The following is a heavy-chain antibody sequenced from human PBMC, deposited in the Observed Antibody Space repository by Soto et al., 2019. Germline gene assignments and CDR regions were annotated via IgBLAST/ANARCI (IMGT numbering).Heavy chain of an antibody. CDR3: ARGGGGDIVVVPAAHDLDY. V-gene: IGHV1-69*13. Sequence: SVKVSCKASGGTFSSYAISWLRQAPGQGLEWMGGIIPIFGTANYAQKFQGRVTITADESTSTAYMELSSLRSEDTAVYYCARGGGGDIVVVPAAHDLDYWGQGTLVTVSS. CDR2: IIPIFGTA. D-gene: IGHD2-2*01. J-gene: IGHJ4*02. CDR1: GGTFSSYA.